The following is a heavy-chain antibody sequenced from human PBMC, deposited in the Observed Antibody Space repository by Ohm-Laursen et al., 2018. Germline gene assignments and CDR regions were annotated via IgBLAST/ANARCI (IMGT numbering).Heavy chain of an antibody. D-gene: IGHD3-22*01. J-gene: IGHJ4*02. CDR2: IWYDGSNK. CDR3: ARDAEEFDSSGPRFDY. CDR1: GFTFSSYG. V-gene: IGHV3-33*01. Sequence: RSLRLSCAASGFTFSSYGMHWVRQAPGKGLEWVAVIWYDGSNKYNADSVKGRFTISRDTSRNTLYMQMNSLRVEDTALYYCARDAEEFDSSGPRFDYWGQGTLVTVSS.